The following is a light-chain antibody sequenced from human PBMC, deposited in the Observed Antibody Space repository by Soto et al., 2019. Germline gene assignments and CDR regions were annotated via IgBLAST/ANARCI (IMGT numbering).Light chain of an antibody. J-gene: IGLJ3*02. CDR2: LEGSGSY. V-gene: IGLV4-60*03. CDR3: ETWDSNTRV. Sequence: QPVLTQSSSASASLGSSVKLTCTLSSGYSSYIIAWHQQQPGQAPRYLMKLEGSGSYNKGSGVPDRFSGSSSGADRYLTISHLHSEDEADYYCETWDSNTRVFGGGTKLTVL. CDR1: SGYSSYI.